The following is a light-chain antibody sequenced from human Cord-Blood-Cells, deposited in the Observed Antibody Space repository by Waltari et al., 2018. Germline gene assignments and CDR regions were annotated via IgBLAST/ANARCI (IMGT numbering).Light chain of an antibody. CDR2: GAS. V-gene: IGKV3-20*01. CDR3: QQYGSSPRT. J-gene: IGKJ1*01. CDR1: QSVSSSY. Sequence: IVLTQSPGTLSLSPGEIATLSCRASQSVSSSYLAWYQQKPGQAPRLLIYGASSRATGIPDRFSGSGSGTDFTLTISRLEPEDFAVYSCQQYGSSPRTFGQGTKVEIK.